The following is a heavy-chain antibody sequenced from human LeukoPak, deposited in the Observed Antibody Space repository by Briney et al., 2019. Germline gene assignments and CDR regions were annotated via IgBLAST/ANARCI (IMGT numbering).Heavy chain of an antibody. CDR3: ARARMVRGVIITGTNWFDP. V-gene: IGHV1-18*01. D-gene: IGHD3-10*01. J-gene: IGHJ5*02. CDR1: GYTFTSYG. CDR2: ISTYNGNT. Sequence: ASVKVSCKASGYTFTSYGISWVRQAPGQGLEWMGWISTYNGNTNYAQKLQGRVTMTTDTSTSTAYMELRSLRSDDTAVFYCARARMVRGVIITGTNWFDPWGQGTPVTVSS.